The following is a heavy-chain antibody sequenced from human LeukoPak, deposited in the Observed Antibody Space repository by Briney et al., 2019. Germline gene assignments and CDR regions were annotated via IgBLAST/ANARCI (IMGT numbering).Heavy chain of an antibody. D-gene: IGHD1-26*01. CDR2: LNEDGTTA. Sequence: GGALRLSCAASGFTFSLYWMHWVRQGPGKGLMWVSRLNEDGTTADYADSVKGRFTMSRDNAKGKLCLEMRSVTVDDTAIYFCVRERIYYSDLAYKERENFDPWGRGTLVTVSS. J-gene: IGHJ5*02. CDR1: GFTFSLYW. CDR3: VRERIYYSDLAYKERENFDP. V-gene: IGHV3-74*01.